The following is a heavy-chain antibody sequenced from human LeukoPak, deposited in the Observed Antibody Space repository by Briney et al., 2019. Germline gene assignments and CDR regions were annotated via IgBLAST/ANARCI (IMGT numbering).Heavy chain of an antibody. J-gene: IGHJ5*02. D-gene: IGHD6-13*01. CDR1: GGSISSGSYY. V-gene: IGHV4-61*02. CDR3: AREIIAAATTHWFDP. CDR2: IYTSGST. Sequence: SETLSLTCTVSGGSISSGSYYWSWIRQPAGKGLEWIGRIYTSGSTNYNPSLKSRVTISVDTSKNQFSLKLSSVTAADTAVYYCAREIIAAATTHWFDPWGQGTLVTVSS.